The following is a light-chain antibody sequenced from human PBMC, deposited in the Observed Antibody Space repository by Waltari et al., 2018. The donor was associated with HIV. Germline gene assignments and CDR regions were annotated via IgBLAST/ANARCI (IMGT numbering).Light chain of an antibody. V-gene: IGLV4-69*01. CDR1: SAHSKLV. CDR2: VCSDGSH. CDR3: QTWDTGIQV. Sequence: QLVLTQSPSASASLGASVRITCTLSSAHSKLVVACHQRESWNGPRILLRVCSDGSHSRGDGIPTRFAVSSAGAERYLTISRLQSDDEADYYCQTWDTGIQVFGGGTKLTVL. J-gene: IGLJ3*02.